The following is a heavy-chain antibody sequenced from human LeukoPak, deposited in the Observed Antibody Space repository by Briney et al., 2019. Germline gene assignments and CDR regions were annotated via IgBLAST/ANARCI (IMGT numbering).Heavy chain of an antibody. Sequence: SETLSLTCTVSGGSISSYYWSWIRQPAGKGLGWIVRIYTSGSTNYNPSLKSRVTMSVDTSKNQFSLKLSSVTAADTAVYYCATNYDGVLNDAFDIWGQGIMVAVSS. CDR1: GGSISSYY. J-gene: IGHJ3*02. CDR2: IYTSGST. CDR3: ATNYDGVLNDAFDI. D-gene: IGHD4-23*01. V-gene: IGHV4-4*07.